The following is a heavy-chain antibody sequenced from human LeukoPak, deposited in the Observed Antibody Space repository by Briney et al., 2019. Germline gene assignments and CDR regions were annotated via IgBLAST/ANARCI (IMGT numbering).Heavy chain of an antibody. V-gene: IGHV3-21*04. CDR3: ARGLEYYYDSSGRGSDY. CDR2: ISSSSSYI. Sequence: GGSLRLSCAASGFTFSSYSMNWVRQAPGKGLEWVSSISSSSSYIYYADSVKGRFTISRDNAKNSLYLQMNSLRSEDTAVYYCARGLEYYYDSSGRGSDYWGQGTLVTVSS. D-gene: IGHD3-22*01. CDR1: GFTFSSYS. J-gene: IGHJ4*02.